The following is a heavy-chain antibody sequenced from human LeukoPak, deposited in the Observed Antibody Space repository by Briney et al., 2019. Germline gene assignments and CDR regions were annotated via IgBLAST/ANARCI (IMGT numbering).Heavy chain of an antibody. J-gene: IGHJ6*02. Sequence: PGGSLRLSCAASGFTLSSYTVNWARQAPGKGLEWVASINHNGNVNYYVDSVKGRFTISRDNAKNSLYLQMSNLRAEDTAVYFCARGGGLDVWGQGATVTVSS. CDR1: GFTLSSYT. CDR2: INHNGNVN. CDR3: ARGGGLDV. V-gene: IGHV3-7*03. D-gene: IGHD3-16*01.